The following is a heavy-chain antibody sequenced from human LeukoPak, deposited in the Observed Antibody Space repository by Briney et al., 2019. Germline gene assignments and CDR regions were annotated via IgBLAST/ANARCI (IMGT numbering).Heavy chain of an antibody. CDR3: ARDLVCTMNCKDS. CDR2: IIPNLGMA. D-gene: IGHD2-2*01. Sequence: SVKVSCKASGYTFTSYGISWVRQAPGQGLEWMGRIIPNLGMALYAQKFKGRVTITADKSPSTAYMELSSLTTEDTAVYFCARDLVCTMNCKDSWGQGTLVTVS. J-gene: IGHJ4*02. CDR1: GYTFTSYG. V-gene: IGHV1-69*04.